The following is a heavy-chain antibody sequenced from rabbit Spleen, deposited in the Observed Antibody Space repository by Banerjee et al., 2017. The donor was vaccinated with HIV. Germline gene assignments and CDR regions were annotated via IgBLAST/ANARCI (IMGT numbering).Heavy chain of an antibody. D-gene: IGHD4-2*01. V-gene: IGHV1S45*01. CDR1: GFSFSRSYW. J-gene: IGHJ3*01. CDR2: IYAGSTGTT. CDR3: AKSDAAGSWSLDL. Sequence: EESGGDLVKPEGSLTLTCTASGFSFSRSYWICWVRQAPGKGLEWIACIYAGSTGTTYYATWAKGRFTISMTSSTTVTLQMTSLTAADTATYFCAKSDAAGSWSLDLWGQGTLVTVS.